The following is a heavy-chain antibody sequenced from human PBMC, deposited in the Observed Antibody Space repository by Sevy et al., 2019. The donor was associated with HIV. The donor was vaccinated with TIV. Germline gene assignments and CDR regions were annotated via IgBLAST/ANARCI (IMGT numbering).Heavy chain of an antibody. Sequence: GGSLRLSCAASGFTFSNYVMHWVRQAPGKGLEWVTFIASYGNDEDYADSVKGRFTISRDNSKNTLYLQMNSPRPEDTAVYYCARSVLAVAGSYGMDVWGQGTTVIVSS. J-gene: IGHJ6*02. CDR3: ARSVLAVAGSYGMDV. CDR2: IASYGNDE. CDR1: GFTFSNYV. V-gene: IGHV3-30*04. D-gene: IGHD6-19*01.